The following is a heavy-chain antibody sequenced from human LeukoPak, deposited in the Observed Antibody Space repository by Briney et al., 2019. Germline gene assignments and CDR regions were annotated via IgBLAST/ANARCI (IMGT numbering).Heavy chain of an antibody. CDR2: IKQDGSEK. D-gene: IGHD3-3*01. V-gene: IGHV3-7*01. J-gene: IGHJ4*02. CDR3: ARDPYYDFWSGYSYYFDY. Sequence: GGSLRLSCAASGFTFSSYAMHWVRQAPGKGLEWVANIKQDGSEKYYVDSVKGRFTISRDNAKNSLYLQMNSLRAEDTAVYYCARDPYYDFWSGYSYYFDYWGQGTLVTVSS. CDR1: GFTFSSYA.